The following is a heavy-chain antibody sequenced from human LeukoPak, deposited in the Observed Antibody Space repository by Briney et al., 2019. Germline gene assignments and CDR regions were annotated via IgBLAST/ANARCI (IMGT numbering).Heavy chain of an antibody. J-gene: IGHJ4*02. V-gene: IGHV3-49*04. CDR3: TRGPLYGDYRFDY. CDR2: IRSKAYGGTT. D-gene: IGHD4-17*01. Sequence: GGSLRLSCTASGFTFGDYAMSRVRQAPGKGLEWVGFIRSKAYGGTTEYAASVKGRFTISRDDSKSIAYLQMNSLKTEDTAVYYCTRGPLYGDYRFDYWGQGTLVTVSS. CDR1: GFTFGDYA.